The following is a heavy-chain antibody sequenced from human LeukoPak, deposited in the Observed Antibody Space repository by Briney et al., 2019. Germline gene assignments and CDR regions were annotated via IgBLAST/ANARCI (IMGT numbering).Heavy chain of an antibody. Sequence: GGSLRLSCAASGFTFSIYGMHWVRPAPGEGREWVAVISYDGSNKYYAESVKGRFTIARDNSKNTLYLQMNSLRAEDTAVYYCARDGRLTGTKLGREEYFDYGGQETLVTVSS. CDR2: ISYDGSNK. CDR1: GFTFSIYG. D-gene: IGHD1-20*01. V-gene: IGHV3-30*03. CDR3: ARDGRLTGTKLGREEYFDY. J-gene: IGHJ4*02.